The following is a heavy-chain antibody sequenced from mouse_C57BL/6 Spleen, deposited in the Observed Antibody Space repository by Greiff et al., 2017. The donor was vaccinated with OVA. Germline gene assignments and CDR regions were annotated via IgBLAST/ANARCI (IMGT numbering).Heavy chain of an antibody. CDR3: ARGLGDDDEMFYYYAMDY. CDR1: GYAFSSYW. CDR2: IYPGDGDT. Sequence: QVQLKQSGAELVKPGASVKISCKASGYAFSSYWMNWVKQRPGKGLEWIGQIYPGDGDTNYNGKFKGKATLTADKSSSTAYMQLSSLTSEDSAVYFCARGLGDDDEMFYYYAMDYWGQGTSVTVSS. V-gene: IGHV1-80*01. J-gene: IGHJ4*01. D-gene: IGHD2-4*01.